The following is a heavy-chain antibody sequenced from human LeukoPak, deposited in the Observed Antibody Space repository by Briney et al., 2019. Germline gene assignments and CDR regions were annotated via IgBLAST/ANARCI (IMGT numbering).Heavy chain of an antibody. Sequence: PGGSLRLSCAASGFTFSSYSMNWVRQAPGKGLEWVSYISSSSSTIYYADSVEGRFTISRDNAKNSLYLQMNSLRAEDTAVYYCTRDQTPYYWGQGTLVTVSS. CDR2: ISSSSSTI. CDR1: GFTFSSYS. J-gene: IGHJ4*02. V-gene: IGHV3-48*01. CDR3: TRDQTPYY.